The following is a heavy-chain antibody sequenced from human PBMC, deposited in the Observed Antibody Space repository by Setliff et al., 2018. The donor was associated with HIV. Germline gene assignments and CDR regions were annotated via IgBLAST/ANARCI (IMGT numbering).Heavy chain of an antibody. V-gene: IGHV1-69*13. CDR1: GGTFSSYA. J-gene: IGHJ4*02. D-gene: IGHD3-22*01. Sequence: SVKVSCKASGGTFSSYAISWVRQAPGQGLEWMGGIIPIFGTANYAQKLQGRVTITADESTSTAYMELSSLRSEDTAVYYCARGASPYYYYDSSGYPSCFDYWGQGTLVTVSS. CDR3: ARGASPYYYYDSSGYPSCFDY. CDR2: IIPIFGTA.